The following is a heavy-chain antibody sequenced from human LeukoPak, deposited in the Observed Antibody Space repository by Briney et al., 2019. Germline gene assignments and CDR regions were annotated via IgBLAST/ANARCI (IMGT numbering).Heavy chain of an antibody. V-gene: IGHV3-30*04. CDR2: ISYDGSNK. CDR3: ASIVATIHFDY. CDR1: GFTFSSYA. Sequence: PGGSLRLSCAASGFTFSSYAMHWVRQAPGKGLEWVAVISYDGSNKYYADSVKGRFTISRDNSKSTLYLQMNSLRAEDTAVYYCASIVATIHFDYWGQGTLVTVSS. D-gene: IGHD5-12*01. J-gene: IGHJ4*02.